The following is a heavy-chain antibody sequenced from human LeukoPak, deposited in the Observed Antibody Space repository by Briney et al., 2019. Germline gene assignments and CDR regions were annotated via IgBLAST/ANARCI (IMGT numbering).Heavy chain of an antibody. CDR1: GFSFSTYG. D-gene: IGHD3-16*02. Sequence: PGGSLRLSCAASGFSFSTYGMHWVRQAPGKGLEWVAFIWNDGSYKYYADSMKGRFTISRDNSKNTLYLQMNSLRAEDTAVYYCAKDSYYDYVWGSYRYTNQFDYWGQGTLVTVSS. CDR3: AKDSYYDYVWGSYRYTNQFDY. V-gene: IGHV3-30*02. J-gene: IGHJ4*02. CDR2: IWNDGSYK.